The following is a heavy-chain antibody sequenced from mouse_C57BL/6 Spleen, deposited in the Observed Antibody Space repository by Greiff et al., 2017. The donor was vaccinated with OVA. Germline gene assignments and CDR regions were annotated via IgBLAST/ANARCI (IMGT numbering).Heavy chain of an antibody. CDR1: GFTFTDYY. CDR3: ARYIDYGNYVGYYFDY. J-gene: IGHJ2*01. D-gene: IGHD2-1*01. CDR2: IRNKANGYTT. V-gene: IGHV7-3*01. Sequence: EVQLQESGGGLVQPGGSLSLSCAASGFTFTDYYMSWVRQPPGKALEWLGFIRNKANGYTTEYSASVKGRFTISRDNSQSILYLQMNALRAEDSATYYCARYIDYGNYVGYYFDYWGQGTTLTVSS.